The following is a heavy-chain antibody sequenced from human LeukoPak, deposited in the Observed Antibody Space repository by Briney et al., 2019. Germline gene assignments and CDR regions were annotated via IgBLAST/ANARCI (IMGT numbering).Heavy chain of an antibody. V-gene: IGHV3-30*02. Sequence: GGSLRLSCAASGFTFSSYGMHWVRQAPGKGLEWVAFIRYDGTNKYYADSVKGRFTISRDTSKNTLYLQMNSLRTEDTAVYYCAKDLGSNGCFDYWGQGTLVTVSS. CDR2: IRYDGTNK. CDR3: AKDLGSNGCFDY. CDR1: GFTFSSYG. D-gene: IGHD6-19*01. J-gene: IGHJ4*02.